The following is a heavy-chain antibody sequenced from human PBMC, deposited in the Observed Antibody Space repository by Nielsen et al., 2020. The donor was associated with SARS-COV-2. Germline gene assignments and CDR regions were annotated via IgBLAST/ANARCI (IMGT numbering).Heavy chain of an antibody. CDR1: GFTFDDYA. Sequence: SLKISCAASGFTFDDYAMHWVRQAPGKGLEWVSGISWNSGSIGYADSLKGRFTISRDNAKNSLYLQMNSLRAEDTALYYCAKDIHDYGDYFAFDIWGQGTMVTVSS. CDR3: AKDIHDYGDYFAFDI. D-gene: IGHD4-17*01. V-gene: IGHV3-9*01. CDR2: ISWNSGSI. J-gene: IGHJ3*02.